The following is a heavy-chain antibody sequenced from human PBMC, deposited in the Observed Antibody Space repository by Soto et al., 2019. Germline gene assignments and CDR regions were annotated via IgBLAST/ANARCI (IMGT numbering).Heavy chain of an antibody. Sequence: QVQLVQSGAEVKKPGSSVKVSCKASGGTFSSYAISWVRQAPGQGLEWMGGIIPIFGTANYAQKFQGRVTMTADKSTSKAYMELSSLSSEDTAVYYCACGITIFGVVINWGQGTLVTVSS. V-gene: IGHV1-69*06. CDR3: ACGITIFGVVIN. CDR1: GGTFSSYA. CDR2: IIPIFGTA. J-gene: IGHJ4*02. D-gene: IGHD3-3*01.